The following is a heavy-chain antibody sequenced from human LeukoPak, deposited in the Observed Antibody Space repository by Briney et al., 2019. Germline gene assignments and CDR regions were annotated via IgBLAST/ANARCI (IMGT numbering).Heavy chain of an antibody. CDR1: GYTFTGYY. Sequence: ASVKASCKASGYTFTGYYMHWVRQAPGQGLEWMGWINPNSGGTNYAQKFQGRVTMTRGTSISTAYMELSRLRSDDTAVYYCARVDSATYHYYFDYWGQGTLVTVSS. V-gene: IGHV1-2*02. CDR3: ARVDSATYHYYFDY. D-gene: IGHD1-26*01. J-gene: IGHJ4*02. CDR2: INPNSGGT.